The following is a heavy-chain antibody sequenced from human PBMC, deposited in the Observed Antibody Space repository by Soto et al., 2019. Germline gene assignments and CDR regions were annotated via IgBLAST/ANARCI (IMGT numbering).Heavy chain of an antibody. J-gene: IGHJ4*02. CDR1: GYSFTSYW. CDR3: ARHTVGALPFGY. D-gene: IGHD1-26*01. CDR2: IDPSDSYT. V-gene: IGHV5-10-1*01. Sequence: GESLKISCRGSGYSFTSYWISWVRQMPGKGLEWMGRIDPSDSYTNYSPSFQGHVTISADKSISTAYLQWSSLKASDTAMYYCARHTVGALPFGYWGQGTLVTVSS.